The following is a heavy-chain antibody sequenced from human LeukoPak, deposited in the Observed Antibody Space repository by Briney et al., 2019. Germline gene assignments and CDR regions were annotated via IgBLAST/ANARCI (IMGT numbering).Heavy chain of an antibody. CDR2: ISYDGDNK. V-gene: IGHV3-30-3*01. CDR1: GFTFSSYA. D-gene: IGHD3-22*01. Sequence: PGGSLRLSCAASGFTFSSYAMHWVRQAPGKGLEWVATISYDGDNKYYADSVKGRFTISRDNSKNTLYLQMNSLGAEDTAVYYCARGRNLVAISGYFDYWGQGTLVTVSS. J-gene: IGHJ4*02. CDR3: ARGRNLVAISGYFDY.